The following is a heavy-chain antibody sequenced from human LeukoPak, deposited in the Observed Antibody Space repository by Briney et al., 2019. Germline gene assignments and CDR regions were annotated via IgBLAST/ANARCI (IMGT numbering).Heavy chain of an antibody. CDR1: GDSISSGYY. V-gene: IGHV4-38-2*01. CDR3: ARLGYSGSYYKGWHFDV. Sequence: PSETLSLTCAVSGDSISSGYYWGWIRQPPGKGLEWIGSIYYSGTTHYNPSLKSRVTISVDTSKNQFSLTLSSVTAADTAVYYCARLGYSGSYYKGWHFDVGGRGTLVTVSS. J-gene: IGHJ2*01. CDR2: IYYSGTT. D-gene: IGHD1-26*01.